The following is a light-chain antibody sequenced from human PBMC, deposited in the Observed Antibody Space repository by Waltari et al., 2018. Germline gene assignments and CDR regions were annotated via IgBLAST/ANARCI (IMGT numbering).Light chain of an antibody. CDR3: QKYDRLPVT. J-gene: IGKJ1*01. Sequence: EIGLTQSPDTLSLSPGERATLSCRASQSIGKYLVWYQQRPGQAPRLLIYGASTRASGIPDRFSGSGYGTDFSLTISRLEPEDFAVYHCQKYDRLPVTFGQGTKVEIK. V-gene: IGKV3-20*01. CDR2: GAS. CDR1: QSIGKY.